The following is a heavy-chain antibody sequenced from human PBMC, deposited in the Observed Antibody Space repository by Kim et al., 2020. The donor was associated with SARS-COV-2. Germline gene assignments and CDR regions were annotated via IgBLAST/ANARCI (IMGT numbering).Heavy chain of an antibody. CDR1: GFSFRDHY. J-gene: IGHJ4*02. V-gene: IGHV3-11*04. D-gene: IGHD5-18*01. Sequence: GRSLRLSCGASGFSFRDHYMSWIRQAPGKGLQWVAYIDNSGTALYYADSVKGRFTISRDNADNSLYLQMDSLRAEDTAVYYCTRDPDTSSKVDYWGQGTLVTVSS. CDR3: TRDPDTSSKVDY. CDR2: IDNSGTAL.